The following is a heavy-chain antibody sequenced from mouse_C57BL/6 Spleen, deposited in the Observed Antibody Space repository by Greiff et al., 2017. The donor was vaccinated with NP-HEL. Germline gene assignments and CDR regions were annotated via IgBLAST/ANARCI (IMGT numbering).Heavy chain of an antibody. Sequence: QVQLQQPGAELVKPGASVKLSCTASGYTFTSYWMQWVKQRPGQGLEWIGEIDPSDSYTNYNQKFKGKATLTVDTSSSTAYMQLSSLTSEDTAVYYCARGDSSGYVKWGQGTSVTVSS. J-gene: IGHJ4*01. CDR3: ARGDSSGYVK. CDR2: IDPSDSYT. V-gene: IGHV1-50*01. D-gene: IGHD3-2*02. CDR1: GYTFTSYW.